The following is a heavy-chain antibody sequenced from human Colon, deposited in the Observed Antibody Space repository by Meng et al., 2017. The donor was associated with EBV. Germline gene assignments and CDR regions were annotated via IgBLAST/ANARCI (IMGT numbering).Heavy chain of an antibody. CDR3: ARRGPSGNFSP. V-gene: IGHV4-34*01. J-gene: IGHJ5*02. Sequence: QVQLQQWGAGLLKPSETQPRSCAVYGGSFRDYYWTWIRHPPGKGLEWIGEIDHRGNTKYTPSLKSRVTISLDTSKKQFSLKVSSVTAADSAVYYCARRGPSGNFSPWSQGALVTVSS. D-gene: IGHD3-10*01. CDR1: GGSFRDYY. CDR2: IDHRGNT.